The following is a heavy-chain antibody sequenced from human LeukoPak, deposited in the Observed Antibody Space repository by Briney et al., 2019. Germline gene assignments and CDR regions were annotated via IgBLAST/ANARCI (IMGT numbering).Heavy chain of an antibody. J-gene: IGHJ4*02. V-gene: IGHV4-34*01. CDR1: GGSFSGYY. CDR3: ARGAIAAAGSPLDY. Sequence: SETLSLTCAVYGGSFSGYYWSWIRQPPGKGLEWIGEINHSGSTNYNPSLKSRVTISVDTSKNQFSLKLRSVTAADTAVYYCARGAIAAAGSPLDYWGQGTLVTVSS. D-gene: IGHD6-13*01. CDR2: INHSGST.